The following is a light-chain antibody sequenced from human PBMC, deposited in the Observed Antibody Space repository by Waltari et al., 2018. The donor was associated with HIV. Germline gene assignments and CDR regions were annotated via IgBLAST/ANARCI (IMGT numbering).Light chain of an antibody. CDR1: RGVKDRYYR. J-gene: IGLJ3*02. V-gene: IGLV5-45*02. Sequence: QAVLTQPSSLSASPGASASPACTFRRGVKDRYYRQYWYQQKPGSPPQYLLRYKSDSDKQQGSGVPSSLSGSKYASANAAILVISGLQPEDEADYYCMLWHSSSWVFGGGTKLTVL. CDR3: MLWHSSSWV. CDR2: YKSDSDK.